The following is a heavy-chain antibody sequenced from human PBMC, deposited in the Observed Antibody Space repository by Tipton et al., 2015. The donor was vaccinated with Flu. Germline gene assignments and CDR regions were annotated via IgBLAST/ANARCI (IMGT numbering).Heavy chain of an antibody. J-gene: IGHJ3*02. CDR1: GGSISSHY. V-gene: IGHV4-59*11. CDR2: IYYSGSI. D-gene: IGHD2-8*01. Sequence: TLSLTCTVSGGSISSHYWSWIRQPPGKGLEWIGYIYYSGSISYNPSLKSRVTISVDTSKNQFSLKLRPVTAADTAVYYCVREWCDSFDIWGQGSMVSVSS. CDR3: VREWCDSFDI.